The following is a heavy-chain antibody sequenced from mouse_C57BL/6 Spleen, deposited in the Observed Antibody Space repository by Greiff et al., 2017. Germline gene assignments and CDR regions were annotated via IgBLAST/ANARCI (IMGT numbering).Heavy chain of an antibody. CDR1: GYTFTSYG. J-gene: IGHJ1*03. CDR2: IYPRSGNT. D-gene: IGHD2-3*01. V-gene: IGHV1-81*01. CDR3: ARSGGYYDDWYFDV. Sequence: QVQLKQSGAELARPGASVKLSCKASGYTFTSYGISWVKQRTGQGLEWIGEIYPRSGNTYYNEKFKGKATLTADKSSSTAYMELRSLTSEDSAVYFCARSGGYYDDWYFDVWGTGTTVTVSS.